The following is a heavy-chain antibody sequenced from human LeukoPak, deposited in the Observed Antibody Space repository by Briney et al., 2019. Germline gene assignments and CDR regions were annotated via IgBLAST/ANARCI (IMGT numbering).Heavy chain of an antibody. V-gene: IGHV4-59*01. CDR3: AKGAYSGTPGYYYMDV. Sequence: SETLSLTCTVSGGSISSYYWGWIRQPPGKGLEWIGYIHYSGSTNYNPSLKSRVTISVDTSKNQFSLKLSSVTAADTAVYYCAKGAYSGTPGYYYMDVWGKGTTVTVSS. D-gene: IGHD1-26*01. CDR2: IHYSGST. CDR1: GGSISSYY. J-gene: IGHJ6*03.